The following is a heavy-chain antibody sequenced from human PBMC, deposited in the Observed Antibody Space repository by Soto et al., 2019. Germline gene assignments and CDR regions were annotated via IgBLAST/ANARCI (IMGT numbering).Heavy chain of an antibody. J-gene: IGHJ6*02. CDR3: ARQSSKLYYYYYGMDV. CDR2: IYPGDSDT. CDR1: GYSFTSYW. Sequence: GESLKISCKGSGYSFTSYWIGWVRQMPGKGLEWMGIIYPGDSDTRYSPSFQGQVTISADTSISTAYLQWSSLKASDTAMYYCARQSSKLYYYYYGMDVWGQGTTVTVSS. V-gene: IGHV5-51*01.